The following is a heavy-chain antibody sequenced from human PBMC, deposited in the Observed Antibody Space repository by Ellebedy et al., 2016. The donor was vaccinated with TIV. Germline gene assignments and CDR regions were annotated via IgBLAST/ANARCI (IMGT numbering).Heavy chain of an antibody. D-gene: IGHD6-19*01. CDR1: GYTFSSYF. CDR3: ARARSSGWLHTPDY. J-gene: IGHJ4*02. Sequence: AASVKVSCRASGYTFSSYFVHWARQAPGQGPEWMGIINPSGGSTTYAQNLQGRVTMTRDTSTTTVYMEVSSMRSEDTAVYYCARARSSGWLHTPDYWGQGTLVIVSS. V-gene: IGHV1-46*04. CDR2: INPSGGST.